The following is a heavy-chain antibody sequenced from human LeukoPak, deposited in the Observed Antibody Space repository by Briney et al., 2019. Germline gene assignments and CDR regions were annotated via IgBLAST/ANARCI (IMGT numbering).Heavy chain of an antibody. CDR1: GGSFSGYH. CDR2: INPSGST. Sequence: SETLSLTCAVYGGSFSGYHWTWTRQSPGKGLEWIGDINPSGSTYYNPSLKSRLTISVDTSKNPFSLKLRSVTAADTAVYYCARGRHDITMIVVVMTSVSYYLDVWGKGTTVTVS. D-gene: IGHD3-22*01. V-gene: IGHV4-34*01. CDR3: ARGRHDITMIVVVMTSVSYYLDV. J-gene: IGHJ6*03.